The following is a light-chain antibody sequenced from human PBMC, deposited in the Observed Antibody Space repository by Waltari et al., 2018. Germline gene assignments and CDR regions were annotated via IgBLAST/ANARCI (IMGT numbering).Light chain of an antibody. CDR1: QSISSW. J-gene: IGKJ1*01. V-gene: IGKV1-5*03. CDR3: QQYSAYPET. Sequence: DIQMTQSPSTLSASLGDRVTITCRASQSISSWLAWYKQKPGKAPKLLIYKASSLESGVPSRFSGSGSGTEFTLTISSLQPDDSATYYCQQYSAYPETFGQGTKVEIK. CDR2: KAS.